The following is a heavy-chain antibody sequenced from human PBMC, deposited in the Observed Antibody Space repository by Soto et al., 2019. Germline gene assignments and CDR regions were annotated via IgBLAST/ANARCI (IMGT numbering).Heavy chain of an antibody. V-gene: IGHV3-23*01. J-gene: IGHJ4*02. CDR2: IRDGGEST. Sequence: EVQRLESGGGLAQPGGSLRLSCAASGFPFGGYTMSWVRQAPGKGLEWVSAIRDGGESTYYADSVKGRFTISRDNSKNTMYLQLNSLRPEDTALYFCVKDGWENWGKGTLVTVSS. D-gene: IGHD6-19*01. CDR1: GFPFGGYT. CDR3: VKDGWEN.